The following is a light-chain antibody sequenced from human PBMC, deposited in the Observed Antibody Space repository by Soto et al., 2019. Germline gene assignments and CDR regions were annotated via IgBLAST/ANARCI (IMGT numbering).Light chain of an antibody. CDR3: QHRNDWVT. V-gene: IGKV3-11*01. J-gene: IGKJ4*01. CDR1: QSIRNY. CDR2: DAS. Sequence: EVVLTQSPATLSLSPGERATLSCRASQSIRNYLAWYQQKPGQAPRLLIYDASNRATGIPARFSGSGSGTDFILTISSLEPEDSGVYDCQHRNDWVTFGGGTKVEIK.